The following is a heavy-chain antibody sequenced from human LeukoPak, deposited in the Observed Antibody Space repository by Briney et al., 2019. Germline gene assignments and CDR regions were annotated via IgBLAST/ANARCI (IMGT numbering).Heavy chain of an antibody. J-gene: IGHJ3*02. D-gene: IGHD3-16*01. CDR3: ARRNVLTAGEAFDI. CDR1: GGSISNYY. CDR2: VYNSGNT. V-gene: IGHV4-59*08. Sequence: SETLCLTCAVSGGSISNYYWTWIRQPPGTGLEWIGYVYNSGNTNYNPSLKSRVTISIDASKNQFSLKLNSVTAADTAVYYCARRNVLTAGEAFDIWGQRTLVSVSS.